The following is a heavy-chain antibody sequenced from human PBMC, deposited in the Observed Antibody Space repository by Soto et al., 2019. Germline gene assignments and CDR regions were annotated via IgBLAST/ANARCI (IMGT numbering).Heavy chain of an antibody. CDR3: ARGDRYSSGDIDY. CDR1: VCSVRFLYYY. Sequence: SETLCITCTVSVCSVRFLYYYWSWFRHPPGSGLECIAYIYYIGSTNYNPSLKSRVTMSVDTSKSQFSLKLSSVTAADTAVYYCARGDRYSSGDIDYWGQGTQVTVSS. J-gene: IGHJ4*02. D-gene: IGHD6-19*01. V-gene: IGHV4-61*01. CDR2: IYYIGST.